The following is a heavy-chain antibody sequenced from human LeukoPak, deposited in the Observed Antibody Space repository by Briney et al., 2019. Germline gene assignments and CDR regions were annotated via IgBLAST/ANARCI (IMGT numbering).Heavy chain of an antibody. J-gene: IGHJ6*02. D-gene: IGHD6-19*01. CDR3: ARSSGWYLYYYYYGMDV. CDR2: INHSGST. Sequence: SETLSLTCAVYGGSFSGYYWSWIRQPPGKGLEWIGKINHSGSTNYNPSLKSRVTISVDTSKNQFSLKLSSVTAADTAVYYCARSSGWYLYYYYYGMDVWGQGTTVTVSS. CDR1: GGSFSGYY. V-gene: IGHV4-34*01.